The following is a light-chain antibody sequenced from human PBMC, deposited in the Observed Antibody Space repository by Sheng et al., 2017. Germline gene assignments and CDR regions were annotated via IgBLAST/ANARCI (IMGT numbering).Light chain of an antibody. CDR3: QQYGTSIGFT. V-gene: IGKV3-20*01. Sequence: ENVLTQSPGTLSVAPGERATLSCRASQSVDTSYVAWYQHKPGQAPRLLIYEASNRASGVPDRFSGSGSGTDFTLSISRLEPEDFALYYCQQYGTSIGFTFGPGTKVDLK. J-gene: IGKJ3*01. CDR1: QSVDTSY. CDR2: EAS.